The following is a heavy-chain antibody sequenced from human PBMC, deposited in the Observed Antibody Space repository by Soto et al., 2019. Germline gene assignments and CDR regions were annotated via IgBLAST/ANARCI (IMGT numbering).Heavy chain of an antibody. J-gene: IGHJ6*03. CDR2: TRNKANSYTT. CDR1: GFTFSDHY. D-gene: IGHD3-3*01. V-gene: IGHV3-72*01. CDR3: ARERITIFGGRIYYYYMDV. Sequence: GGSLRLSCAASGFTFSDHYMDWVRQAPGKGLEWVGRTRNKANSYTTEYAASVKGRFTISRDDSKNSLYLQMNSLKTEDTAVYYCARERITIFGGRIYYYYMDVWGKGTTVTVSS.